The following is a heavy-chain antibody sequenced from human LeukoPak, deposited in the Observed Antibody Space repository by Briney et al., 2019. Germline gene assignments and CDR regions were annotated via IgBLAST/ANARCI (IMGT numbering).Heavy chain of an antibody. J-gene: IGHJ4*02. CDR3: ARGVPYDSWSGPHYSDY. CDR2: ISYDGSNK. V-gene: IGHV3-30*04. D-gene: IGHD3-3*01. CDR1: GFTFSSYA. Sequence: PGRSLRLSCAASGFTFSSYAMHWVRQAPGKGLEWVAVISYDGSNKYYADSVKGRFTISRDNSKNTLYLQMNSLRAEDTAVYYCARGVPYDSWSGPHYSDYWGQGTLVTVSS.